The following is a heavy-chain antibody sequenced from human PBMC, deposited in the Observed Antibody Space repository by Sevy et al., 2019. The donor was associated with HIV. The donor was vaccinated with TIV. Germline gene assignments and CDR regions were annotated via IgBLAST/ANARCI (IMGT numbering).Heavy chain of an antibody. CDR2: ISGSGGST. CDR1: GFTFSSYA. V-gene: IGHV3-23*01. Sequence: GGSLRLSCAASGFTFSSYAMSWVRQAPGKGLEWVSAISGSGGSTYYADSVKGRFTISRDNSKNTLYLQMNSLRAEDXXXXXXXXXXXXXXXXXXXXXXXYYYGMDVWGQGTTVTVSS. J-gene: IGHJ6*02. CDR3: XXXXXXXXXXXXXXXXXYYYGMDV.